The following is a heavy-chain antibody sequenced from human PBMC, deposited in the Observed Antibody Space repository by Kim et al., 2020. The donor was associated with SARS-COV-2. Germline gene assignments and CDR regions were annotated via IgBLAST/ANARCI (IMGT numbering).Heavy chain of an antibody. J-gene: IGHJ6*02. CDR2: IIPIFGTA. CDR3: ARDRGVVVSTIGYYYYYGMDV. CDR1: GGTFSSYA. Sequence: SVKVSCKASGGTFSSYAISWVRQAPGQGLEWMGGIIPIFGTANYAQKFQGRVTITADESTSTAYMELSSLRSEDTAVYYCARDRGVVVSTIGYYYYYGMDVWGQGTTVTVSS. V-gene: IGHV1-69*13. D-gene: IGHD2-15*01.